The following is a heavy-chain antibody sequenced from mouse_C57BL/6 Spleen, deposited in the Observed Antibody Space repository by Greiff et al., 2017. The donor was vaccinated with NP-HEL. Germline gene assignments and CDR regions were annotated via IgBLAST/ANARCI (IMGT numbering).Heavy chain of an antibody. D-gene: IGHD2-2*01. CDR1: GYTFNSYW. CDR3: ARSGYPNDCAIDY. J-gene: IGHJ4*01. V-gene: IGHV1-53*01. Sequence: QVQLQQPGTELVKPGASVKLSCKASGYTFNSYWMHWVKQRPGQGLEWIGNITPRNGGTNYNEKFKSKAKLPVDKSSNTAYMQLSSLTTEDSAVYYWARSGYPNDCAIDYWGQGTSVTVSA. CDR2: ITPRNGGT.